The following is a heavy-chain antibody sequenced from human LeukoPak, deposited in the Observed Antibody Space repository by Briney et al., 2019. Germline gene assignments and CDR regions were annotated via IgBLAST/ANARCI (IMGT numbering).Heavy chain of an antibody. CDR3: ARAVGDYYETSVFQAY. CDR2: INPNSGET. J-gene: IGHJ4*02. D-gene: IGHD3-22*01. Sequence: ASVKVSCKTSGYTFTDYYIHWVRQAPGQGLEWMGWINPNSGETKSAQKFQGRVNMTRDTSISTAYMEVSRLTSDDTALFYCARAVGDYYETSVFQAYWGQGTLVIVSS. CDR1: GYTFTDYY. V-gene: IGHV1-2*02.